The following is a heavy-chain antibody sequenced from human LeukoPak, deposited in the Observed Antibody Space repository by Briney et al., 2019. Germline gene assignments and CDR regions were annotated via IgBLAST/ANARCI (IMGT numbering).Heavy chain of an antibody. D-gene: IGHD4-11*01. CDR3: ARIGVTTGFDY. CDR2: IGGTGSPI. V-gene: IGHV3-11*04. Sequence: GGSLRLSCTASAFTFREYYMKWVRQAPGKGLEWLSYIGGTGSPIYYADSLKGRFTISRDNAKKSLFLQMNSLRAEDTAIYYCARIGVTTGFDYWGPGTLVTVSS. CDR1: AFTFREYY. J-gene: IGHJ4*02.